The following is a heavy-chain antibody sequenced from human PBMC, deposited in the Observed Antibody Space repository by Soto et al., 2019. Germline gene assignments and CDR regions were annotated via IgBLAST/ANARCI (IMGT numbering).Heavy chain of an antibody. CDR3: VRHLGGTTYDY. J-gene: IGHJ4*02. CDR2: ISYSGST. CDR1: GGSISGYY. V-gene: IGHV4-59*08. D-gene: IGHD1-1*01. Sequence: TLSLTCTVSGGSISGYYWSWIRQPPGKGLEWIGYISYSGSTNYDPSLKSRVTISLDTSKNQFSLMLNSVTAADTAVYYCVRHLGGTTYDYWGQGTLVTVSS.